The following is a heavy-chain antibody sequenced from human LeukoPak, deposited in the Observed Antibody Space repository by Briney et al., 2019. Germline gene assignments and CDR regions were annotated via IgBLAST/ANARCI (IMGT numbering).Heavy chain of an antibody. J-gene: IGHJ4*02. CDR2: INEDGSST. Sequence: GGSLRLSCAASGYTFSSYWMRWVRQGPGKGLVWVSRINEDGSSTSYAESVRGRFTISRDNAKNTLYLQMNSLRAEDVVVYYCTRDTFGARDSWGQGTLVTVSS. V-gene: IGHV3-74*01. CDR1: GYTFSSYW. CDR3: TRDTFGARDS. D-gene: IGHD3-10*01.